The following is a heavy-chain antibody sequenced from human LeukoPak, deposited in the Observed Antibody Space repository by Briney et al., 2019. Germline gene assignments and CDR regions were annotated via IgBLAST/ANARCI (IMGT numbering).Heavy chain of an antibody. CDR1: GFTFTDYA. Sequence: GGSLRLSCAASGFTFTDYAMNWVRQAPGKGLEWVSTISGSGTITYYADSVRGRFTISRDYSTNTLYLQMNSLRADDTAVYYCAKDGQKAAWDYWGQGTLVTVSS. CDR3: AKDGQKAAWDY. V-gene: IGHV3-23*01. J-gene: IGHJ4*02. D-gene: IGHD6-13*01. CDR2: ISGSGTIT.